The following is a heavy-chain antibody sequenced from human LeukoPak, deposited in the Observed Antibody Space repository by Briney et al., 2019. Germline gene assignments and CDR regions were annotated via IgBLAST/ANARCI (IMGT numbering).Heavy chain of an antibody. CDR3: AREGDGDFLDY. D-gene: IGHD3-16*01. CDR2: IHPNSGGT. Sequence: GASVRASSKASGYTFTGYEMTWVRQDPGQGLEWMGWIHPNSGGTNHAQKFQGRVTMTRDTSISTAYMELSRLRADDTAVYYCAREGDGDFLDYWGQGTLVTVCS. CDR1: GYTFTGYE. J-gene: IGHJ4*02. V-gene: IGHV1-2*02.